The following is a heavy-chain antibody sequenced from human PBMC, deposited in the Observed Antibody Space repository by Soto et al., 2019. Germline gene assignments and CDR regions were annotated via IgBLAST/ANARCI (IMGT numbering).Heavy chain of an antibody. Sequence: EVQLLESGGGLVQPGGSLRLSCAASGCTFSSYAMSWVRQAPGKGLEWVSAFSGSGGSTYYADAVKGRFTISRDNAKNTLYLQMNSLRDEDTAVYYCAKSLYYDFWSGQSDYFDYWGQGTMVTVSS. D-gene: IGHD3-3*01. CDR3: AKSLYYDFWSGQSDYFDY. CDR1: GCTFSSYA. V-gene: IGHV3-23*01. J-gene: IGHJ4*02. CDR2: FSGSGGST.